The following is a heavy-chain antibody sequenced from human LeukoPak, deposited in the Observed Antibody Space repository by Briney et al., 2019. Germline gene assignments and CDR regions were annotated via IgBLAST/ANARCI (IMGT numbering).Heavy chain of an antibody. CDR2: ISWNSANI. D-gene: IGHD2-15*01. V-gene: IGHV3-9*03. CDR1: RFTFDNYA. CDR3: VKDTSGASQYFQY. Sequence: KAGKSLRLSCAAFRFTFDNYAMHWVRQAPGKGLEWVSSISWNSANIAYADSVKGRFTISRDNAKNSLYLQMNSLRPEDMALYYCVKDTSGASQYFQYWGHGTVVTVSS. J-gene: IGHJ1*01.